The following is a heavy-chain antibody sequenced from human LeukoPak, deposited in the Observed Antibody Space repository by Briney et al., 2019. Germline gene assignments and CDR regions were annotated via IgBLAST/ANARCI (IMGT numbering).Heavy chain of an antibody. Sequence: PGGSLRLSCAASGFTFSSYTMNWVRQAPGKGLEWVSSISSTSSYIYYADSVKGRFTLSRDNAKNSLYLQMNSLRAEDTAVYYCARAAYVDSTMVAPYWGQGTLVTVSS. D-gene: IGHD5-18*01. CDR3: ARAAYVDSTMVAPY. CDR2: ISSTSSYI. CDR1: GFTFSSYT. V-gene: IGHV3-21*01. J-gene: IGHJ4*02.